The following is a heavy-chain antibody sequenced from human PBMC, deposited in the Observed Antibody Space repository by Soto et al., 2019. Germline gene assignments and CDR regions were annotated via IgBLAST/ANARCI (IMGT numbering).Heavy chain of an antibody. CDR2: IKGKTDGGTT. Sequence: PGGSLRLSCAASGFTFSNAWMNWVRQAPGKGLEWVGRIKGKTDGGTTDYAAPVKGRFTISRDDSKNTLYLQMNSLKTEDTAVYYCTKDNSYYDSSGYYYVWDYWAQGILVSVS. CDR3: TKDNSYYDSSGYYYVWDY. CDR1: GFTFSNAW. J-gene: IGHJ4*02. V-gene: IGHV3-15*07. D-gene: IGHD3-22*01.